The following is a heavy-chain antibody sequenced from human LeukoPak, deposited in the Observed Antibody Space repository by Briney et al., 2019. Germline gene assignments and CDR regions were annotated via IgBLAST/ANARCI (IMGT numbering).Heavy chain of an antibody. V-gene: IGHV4-38-2*02. J-gene: IGHJ4*02. CDR2: FYHSGNT. CDR1: GYSISSGYY. Sequence: SETLSLTYTVSGYSISSGYYWGWIRQPPGKGLEWIGSFYHSGNTYYNRSLMSRVTMSEDTSKNQFSLDMYSVTAADTAVYFCARADIDSGSFAAFDSWGQGTLVTVSP. D-gene: IGHD1-26*01. CDR3: ARADIDSGSFAAFDS.